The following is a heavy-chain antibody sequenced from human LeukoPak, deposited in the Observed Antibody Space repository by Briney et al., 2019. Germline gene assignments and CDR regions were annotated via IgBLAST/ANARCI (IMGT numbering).Heavy chain of an antibody. D-gene: IGHD3-10*01. CDR3: ARDSPDGSGTYYYDSPDY. V-gene: IGHV1-18*01. CDR2: ISAYNGNT. Sequence: SVRLSCKASGYTFSSYGISWVRQAPGQGLEWMGWISAYNGNTNYRQKLQGRVTMTTDTYTSTAYMDLRSLRSDDTAIYYCARDSPDGSGTYYYDSPDYWGQGTLVTVSS. CDR1: GYTFSSYG. J-gene: IGHJ4*02.